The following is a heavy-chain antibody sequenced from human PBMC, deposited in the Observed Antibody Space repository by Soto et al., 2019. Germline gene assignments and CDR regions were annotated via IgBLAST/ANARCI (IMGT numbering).Heavy chain of an antibody. J-gene: IGHJ3*01. CDR1: VFTSSG. D-gene: IGHD3-3*01. CDR2: ISTHNGNT. Sequence: GASVKVSSKASVFTSSGISWVRQAPGQRLEWMGWISTHNGNTIYAQKFQGRVIMTMDTSTTTVYMELRSLRPDDTAVYLCAREGILGLFDAYDLWGQGTMVTVSS. CDR3: AREGILGLFDAYDL. V-gene: IGHV1-18*04.